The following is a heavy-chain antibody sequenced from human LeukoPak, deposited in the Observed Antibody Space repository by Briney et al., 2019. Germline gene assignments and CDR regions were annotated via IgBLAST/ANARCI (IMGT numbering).Heavy chain of an antibody. Sequence: PGGSLRLSCAASGFTFSSYVMHWVRQAPGKGLVWVSRINSDGSSTSYADSVKGRFTISRDNAKNTLYLQMNSLRAEDTAVYYCARRSAAKDAFDIWGQGTMVTVSS. CDR1: GFTFSSYV. CDR3: ARRSAAKDAFDI. D-gene: IGHD6-25*01. J-gene: IGHJ3*02. V-gene: IGHV3-74*01. CDR2: INSDGSST.